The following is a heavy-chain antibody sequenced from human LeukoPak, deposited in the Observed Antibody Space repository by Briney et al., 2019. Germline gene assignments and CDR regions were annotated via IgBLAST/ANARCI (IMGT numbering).Heavy chain of an antibody. J-gene: IGHJ4*02. D-gene: IGHD6-13*01. CDR1: GGSLKPYY. CDR3: ARWNGYSSSWSSYYFDY. V-gene: IGHV4-59*01. CDR2: IHHTGNT. Sequence: PSETLSLTCTVAGGSLKPYYWSWIRQSPRKGLEWIGYIHHTGNTIYSPSLKSRVTMSLDTSKNQFSLKLNSMAAADTAVYYCARWNGYSSSWSSYYFDYWGQGTLVTVSS.